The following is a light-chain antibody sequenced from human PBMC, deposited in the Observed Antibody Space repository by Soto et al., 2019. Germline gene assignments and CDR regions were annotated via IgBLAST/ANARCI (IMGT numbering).Light chain of an antibody. CDR1: QSISRY. J-gene: IGKJ5*01. V-gene: IGKV3-11*01. CDR3: QQRSNWPPKIT. CDR2: DAS. Sequence: EIVLTQSPGTLSLSPGERATLSCRASQSISRYLAWYQQKPGRAPRLLIYDASNRATGIPARFSGSGSGTDFTLTISSLEPEDFAVYYCQQRSNWPPKITFGQGTRLEIK.